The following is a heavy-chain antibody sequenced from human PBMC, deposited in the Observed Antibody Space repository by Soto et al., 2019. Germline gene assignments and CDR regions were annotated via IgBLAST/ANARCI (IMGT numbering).Heavy chain of an antibody. CDR2: FDPEDGET. V-gene: IGHV1-24*01. J-gene: IGHJ4*02. CDR1: GYTLTELS. CDR3: ATVLYETTSLDY. D-gene: IGHD3-16*02. Sequence: ASVKVSCKVSGYTLTELSMHWVRQAPGKGLEWMGGFDPEDGETIYAQKFQGRVTMTEDTSTDTAYMELSSLRSEYTAVYYCATVLYETTSLDYWGQGTLVTVSS.